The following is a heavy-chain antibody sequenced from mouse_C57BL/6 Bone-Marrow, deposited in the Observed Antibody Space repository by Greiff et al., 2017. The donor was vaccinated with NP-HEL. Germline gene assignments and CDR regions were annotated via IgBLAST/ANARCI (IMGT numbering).Heavy chain of an antibody. CDR3: ARKGANPRLYWYFDV. CDR2: IHPNSGST. V-gene: IGHV1-64*01. D-gene: IGHD6-1*01. CDR1: GYTFTSYW. Sequence: QVQLQQPGAELVKPGASVKLSCKASGYTFTSYWMHWVKQRPGQGLEWIGMIHPNSGSTNYNEKFKSKATLTVDKSSSTAYMQLSSLTSEDSAVYYCARKGANPRLYWYFDVWGTGTTVTVSS. J-gene: IGHJ1*03.